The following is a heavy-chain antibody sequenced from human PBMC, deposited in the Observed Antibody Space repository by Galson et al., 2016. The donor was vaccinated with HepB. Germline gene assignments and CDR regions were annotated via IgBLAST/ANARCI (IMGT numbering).Heavy chain of an antibody. V-gene: IGHV5-51*01. J-gene: IGHJ6*02. CDR3: ARVREQLTTRYYDYPLDV. Sequence: QSGAEVKKPGESLKISCKASGYSFNYYWIAWVRQMPGKGLEWLGIIYPADSDTRYSPSFQGQVTISADNSISTAYLQWSSLEASDTAMYYCARVREQLTTRYYDYPLDVWGQGTTVTVSS. CDR1: GYSFNYYW. CDR2: IYPADSDT. D-gene: IGHD6-13*01.